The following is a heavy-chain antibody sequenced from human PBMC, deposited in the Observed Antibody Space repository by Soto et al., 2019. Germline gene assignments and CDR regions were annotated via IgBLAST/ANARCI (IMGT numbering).Heavy chain of an antibody. V-gene: IGHV3-30*18. CDR2: ISYDGSNK. CDR3: AKDRSYCSSTSCYSGWFDP. Sequence: GGSLRLSCAASGFTFSSYGMHWVRQAPGKGLEWVAVISYDGSNKYYADSVKGRFTISRDNSKNTLYLQVNSLRAEDTAVYYCAKDRSYCSSTSCYSGWFDPWGQGTLVTVSS. CDR1: GFTFSSYG. J-gene: IGHJ5*02. D-gene: IGHD2-2*01.